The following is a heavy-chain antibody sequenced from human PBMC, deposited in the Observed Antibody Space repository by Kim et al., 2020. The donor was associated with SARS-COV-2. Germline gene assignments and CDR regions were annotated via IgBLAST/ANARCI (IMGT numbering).Heavy chain of an antibody. CDR3: AKDARYCSGGSCHWG. J-gene: IGHJ4*02. D-gene: IGHD2-15*01. Sequence: DSVKGRFTISRENSKNTLYLQMNSLRAEDTAVYYCAKDARYCSGGSCHWGWGQGTLVTVSS. V-gene: IGHV3-30*02.